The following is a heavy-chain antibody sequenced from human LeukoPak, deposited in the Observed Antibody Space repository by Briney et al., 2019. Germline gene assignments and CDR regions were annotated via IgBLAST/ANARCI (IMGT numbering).Heavy chain of an antibody. CDR3: ARDQTVRGVIVYNWFDP. V-gene: IGHV4-34*01. D-gene: IGHD3-10*01. Sequence: SETLSLTCAVYGGSFSGYYWSWIRQPPGKGLEWIGEINHSGSTNYNPSLKSRVTISVDKSKNQFSLKLSSVTAADTAVYYCARDQTVRGVIVYNWFDPWGQGTLVAVSS. J-gene: IGHJ5*02. CDR1: GGSFSGYY. CDR2: INHSGST.